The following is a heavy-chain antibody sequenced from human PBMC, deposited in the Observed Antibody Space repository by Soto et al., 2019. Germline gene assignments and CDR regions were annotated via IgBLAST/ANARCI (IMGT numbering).Heavy chain of an antibody. CDR3: AKSGGYCSGGSCYDYGMDV. V-gene: IGHV3-23*01. J-gene: IGHJ6*02. D-gene: IGHD2-15*01. Sequence: EVQLLESGGGLVQPGGSLRLSCAASGFTFSSYAMSWVRQAPGKGLEWVSAISGSGGSTYYADSVKGRFTISRDNSKNTLYLQMNSLRAEDTAVYYCAKSGGYCSGGSCYDYGMDVWGQGTTVTVSS. CDR2: ISGSGGST. CDR1: GFTFSSYA.